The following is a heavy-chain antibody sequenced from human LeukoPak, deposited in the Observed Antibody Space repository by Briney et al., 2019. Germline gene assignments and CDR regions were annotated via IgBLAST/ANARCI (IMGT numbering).Heavy chain of an antibody. D-gene: IGHD1-14*01. CDR3: ARGTLNIPGEHGAFDY. Sequence: PGGSLRLSCAASGFTFSSYSMNWVRQAPGKGLEWVSSISTSSSYIHYADSVKGRFTISRDNAKNSLYLQMNSLRAEDTAVYYCARGTLNIPGEHGAFDYWGQGTLVTVSS. J-gene: IGHJ4*02. V-gene: IGHV3-21*01. CDR1: GFTFSSYS. CDR2: ISTSSSYI.